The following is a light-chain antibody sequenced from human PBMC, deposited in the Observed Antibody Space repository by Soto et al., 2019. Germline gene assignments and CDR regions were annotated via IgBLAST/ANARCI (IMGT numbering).Light chain of an antibody. CDR1: QSVGRDY. CDR3: HQYAYAPWT. V-gene: IGKV3-20*01. Sequence: EIVLTPSPATLSLSPGERATLSRTASQSVGRDYLAWYQQKPGQAPRLVIYNASNRASGIPDRFSGSGSGTDFTLTISRLEPEDFAVYYCHQYAYAPWTFGQGTKVDIK. J-gene: IGKJ1*01. CDR2: NAS.